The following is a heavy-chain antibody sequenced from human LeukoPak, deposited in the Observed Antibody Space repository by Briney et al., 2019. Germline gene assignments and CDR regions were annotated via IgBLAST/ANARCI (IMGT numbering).Heavy chain of an antibody. CDR3: VKELDYYGSTEEYYGGVDAFDF. CDR1: GFTFSSYG. D-gene: IGHD3-22*01. CDR2: ISYDGSNK. V-gene: IGHV3-30*18. Sequence: AGRSLRLSCAASGFTFSSYGMHWVRQAPGKGLEWVAVISYDGSNKYYADSVKGRFTISRDNSKNTLYLQMNSLRAGDTAIYYCVKELDYYGSTEEYYGGVDAFDFWGQGTMVTVSS. J-gene: IGHJ3*01.